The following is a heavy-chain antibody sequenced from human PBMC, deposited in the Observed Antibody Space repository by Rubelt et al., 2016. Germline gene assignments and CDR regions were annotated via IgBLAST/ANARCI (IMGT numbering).Heavy chain of an antibody. Sequence: GKGLEWMGRIDPSDSFTHYNPSFQGHVTISTDTSISTAYLHWPSLKASDNAIYYCATNKDCSRTSCPSFYYSYYMDVWGTGTTVIVS. CDR2: IDPSDSFT. CDR3: ATNKDCSRTSCPSFYYSYYMDV. J-gene: IGHJ6*03. D-gene: IGHD2-2*01. V-gene: IGHV5-10-1*01.